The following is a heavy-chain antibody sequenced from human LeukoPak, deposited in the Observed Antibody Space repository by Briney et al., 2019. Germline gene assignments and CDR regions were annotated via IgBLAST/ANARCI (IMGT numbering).Heavy chain of an antibody. CDR1: GFTISSYS. CDR3: ARGHGSTCLDY. J-gene: IGHJ4*02. D-gene: IGHD6-13*01. Sequence: GGSLRLSCAASGFTISSYSMHWVRQAPGKGLEWVALISTDGSIKYYADSVKGRFTISTDNSSNTLYLQMNSLKSEDTAIYYCARGHGSTCLDYWGQGTLVTVSS. V-gene: IGHV3-30-3*01. CDR2: ISTDGSIK.